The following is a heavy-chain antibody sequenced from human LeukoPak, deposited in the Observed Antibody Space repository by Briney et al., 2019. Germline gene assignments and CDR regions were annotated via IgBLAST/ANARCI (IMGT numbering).Heavy chain of an antibody. D-gene: IGHD5-18*01. Sequence: PGRSLRLSCTASGFTFGDYAMSWFRQAPGKGLEWVGFIRSKAYGGTTEYAASVKGRITISRDDSKSIAYLQMNGLKTEDTAVYYCTRVRGYSYGYFDYWGQGTLVTVSS. CDR1: GFTFGDYA. V-gene: IGHV3-49*03. CDR2: IRSKAYGGTT. J-gene: IGHJ4*02. CDR3: TRVRGYSYGYFDY.